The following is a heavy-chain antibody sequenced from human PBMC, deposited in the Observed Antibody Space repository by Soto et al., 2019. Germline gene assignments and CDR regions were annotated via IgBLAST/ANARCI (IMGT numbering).Heavy chain of an antibody. D-gene: IGHD1-1*01. CDR2: TYDDGRT. V-gene: IGHV4-39*01. CDR3: ARPLSWTTTTTFSSRDC. CDR1: GGSISSSRYY. J-gene: IGHJ4*02. Sequence: PSETLSLTCTVSGGSISSSRYYWCWIRQPPGKGLEWIASTYDDGRTHYNPSLQSRATISVDTSRNQFSLKLNSVTAADTAVYFCARPLSWTTTTTFSSRDCWGQGTMVTVSS.